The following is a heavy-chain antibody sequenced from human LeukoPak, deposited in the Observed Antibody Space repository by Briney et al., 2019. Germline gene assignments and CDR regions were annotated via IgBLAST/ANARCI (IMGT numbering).Heavy chain of an antibody. CDR1: GFTFSSYS. V-gene: IGHV3-21*01. CDR2: VSSSSDHI. CDR3: ARYYYYGSRNYFDY. J-gene: IGHJ4*02. Sequence: NPGGSLRLSCAASGFTFSSYSMNWVRQAPGKGLEWVSSVSSSSDHIYYADSVKGRFTVSRDNAKSSLYLQMHSLRAEDTAVYYCARYYYYGSRNYFDYWGQGTLVTVSS. D-gene: IGHD3-10*01.